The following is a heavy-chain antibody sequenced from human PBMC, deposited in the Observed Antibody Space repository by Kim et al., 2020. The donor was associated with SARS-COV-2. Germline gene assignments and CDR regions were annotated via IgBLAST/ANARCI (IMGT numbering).Heavy chain of an antibody. V-gene: IGHV3-7*01. CDR2: IKQDGSEK. J-gene: IGHJ3*02. D-gene: IGHD3-22*01. CDR3: AREGCSGYYCPHLLGRNDAFDI. CDR1: GFTFSSYW. Sequence: GGSLRLSCAASGFTFSSYWMSWVRQAPGKGLEWVANIKQDGSEKYYVDSVKGRFTISRDNAKNSLYLQMNSLRAEDTAVYYCAREGCSGYYCPHLLGRNDAFDIWGQGTMVTVSS.